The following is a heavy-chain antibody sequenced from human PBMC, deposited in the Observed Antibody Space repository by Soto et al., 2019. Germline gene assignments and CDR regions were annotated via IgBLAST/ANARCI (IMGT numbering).Heavy chain of an antibody. CDR2: IYHSGTT. CDR3: ARAHYGDYGYGMDV. CDR1: GGSISSGGYS. D-gene: IGHD4-17*01. J-gene: IGHJ6*02. Sequence: SETLSLTCSVSGGSISSGGYSWSWIRQPPGKGLEWIGYIYHSGTTYYNPSLKSRVTISVDRSKNQFSLKLSSVTAADTAVYYCARAHYGDYGYGMDVWGQGTTVTVSS. V-gene: IGHV4-30-2*01.